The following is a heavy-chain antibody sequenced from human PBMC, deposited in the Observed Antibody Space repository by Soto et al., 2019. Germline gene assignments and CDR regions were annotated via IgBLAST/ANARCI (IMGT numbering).Heavy chain of an antibody. V-gene: IGHV3-48*03. J-gene: IGHJ3*02. CDR2: ISSSGSTI. D-gene: IGHD3-22*01. Sequence: AGGYLRLSCAASGFTFSSYEMNWVRQAPGKGLEWVSYISSSGSTIYYADSVNGRFTISRDNDKNSLYLQMNSLRAEDTAVCYCARVQIALVTTGALDIWGQGTMVTVSS. CDR1: GFTFSSYE. CDR3: ARVQIALVTTGALDI.